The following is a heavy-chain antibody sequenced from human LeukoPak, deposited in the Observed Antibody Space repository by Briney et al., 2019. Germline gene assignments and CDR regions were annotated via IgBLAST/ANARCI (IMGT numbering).Heavy chain of an antibody. J-gene: IGHJ4*02. V-gene: IGHV4-34*01. CDR2: INHSGST. D-gene: IGHD3-3*01. CDR3: TTGGVAIPPGSDLDY. CDR1: GGPFSVYY. Sequence: PSETLSLTCAVYGGPFSVYYWIWMREPPAKAREWSGEINHSGSTNYNPSLKSRVTIAVDTFKNQFSLTLSSVTAAPTAVSSCTTGGVAIPPGSDLDYWGAGTLVTASS.